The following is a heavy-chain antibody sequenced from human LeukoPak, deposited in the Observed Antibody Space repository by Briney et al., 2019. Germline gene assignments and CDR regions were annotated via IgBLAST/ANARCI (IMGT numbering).Heavy chain of an antibody. V-gene: IGHV4-34*01. Sequence: PSETLPLTCAVYGGSFSGYYWSWIRQPPGKGLEWIGEINHSGSTNYNPSLKSRVTISVDTSKNQFSLKLSSVTAADTAVYYCASSSAMDYYYYGMDVWGQGTTVTVSS. CDR2: INHSGST. J-gene: IGHJ6*02. CDR3: ASSSAMDYYYYGMDV. D-gene: IGHD6-6*01. CDR1: GGSFSGYY.